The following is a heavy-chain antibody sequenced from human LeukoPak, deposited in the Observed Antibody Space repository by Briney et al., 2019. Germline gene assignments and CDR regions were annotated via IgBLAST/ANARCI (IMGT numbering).Heavy chain of an antibody. V-gene: IGHV1-2*02. CDR1: GYTFTGYY. CDR3: ARGVRYFDWLDPNWFDP. J-gene: IGHJ5*02. CDR2: VNPNSGGT. Sequence: ASVKVSCKASGYTFTGYYMHWVRQAPGQGLEWMGWVNPNSGGTNYAQKFQGRVTMTRDTSISTAYMELSRLRSDDTAVYYCARGVRYFDWLDPNWFDPWGQGTLVTVSS. D-gene: IGHD3-9*01.